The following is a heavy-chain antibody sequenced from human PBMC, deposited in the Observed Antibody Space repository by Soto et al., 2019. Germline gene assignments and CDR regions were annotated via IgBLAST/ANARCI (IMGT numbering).Heavy chain of an antibody. V-gene: IGHV1-2*04. J-gene: IGHJ6*02. CDR3: ARGDSTDCSNGVCAFVYNPDMDV. Sequence: ASVKVSCKASGYRFTDYHIHWVRQPPGQGLEWLGRINPKSGGTITAQKFQGWVTMTTNTTISTATMALTRLTSDDTAIYYCARGDSTDCSNGVCAFVYNPDMDVWG. CDR2: INPKSGGT. CDR1: GYRFTDYH. D-gene: IGHD2-8*01.